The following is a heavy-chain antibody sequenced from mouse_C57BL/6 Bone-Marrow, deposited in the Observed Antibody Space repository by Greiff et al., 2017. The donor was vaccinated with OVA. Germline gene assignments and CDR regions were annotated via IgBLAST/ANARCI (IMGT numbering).Heavy chain of an antibody. J-gene: IGHJ3*01. CDR1: GFTFSDYG. V-gene: IGHV5-17*01. D-gene: IGHD4-1*01. CDR2: ISSGSSTI. Sequence: EVQLVEPGGGLVKPGGSLKLSCAASGFTFSDYGMHWVRQAPEKGLEWVAYISSGSSTIYYADTVKGRFTISRDNAKNTLFLQMTSLRSEDTAMYYCARQTGTAWFAYWGQGTLVTVSA. CDR3: ARQTGTAWFAY.